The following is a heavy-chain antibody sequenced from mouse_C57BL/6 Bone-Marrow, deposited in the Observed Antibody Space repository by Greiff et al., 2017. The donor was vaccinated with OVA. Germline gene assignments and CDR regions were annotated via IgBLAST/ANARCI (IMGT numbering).Heavy chain of an antibody. J-gene: IGHJ4*01. CDR2: IYPRSGNT. V-gene: IGHV1-81*01. CDR3: ARDSFYAMDY. CDR1: GYTFTSYG. Sequence: VQLQQSGAELARPGASEKLSCKASGYTFTSYGISWVKQRTGQGLEWIGEIYPRSGNTYYNEKFKGKATLTADKSSSTAYMELRSLTSEDSAVYFCARDSFYAMDYWGQGTSVTVSS. D-gene: IGHD1-2*01.